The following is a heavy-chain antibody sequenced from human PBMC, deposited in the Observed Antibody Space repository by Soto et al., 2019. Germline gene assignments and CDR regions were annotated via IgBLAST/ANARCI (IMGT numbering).Heavy chain of an antibody. D-gene: IGHD3-9*01. Sequence: GGSLRLSCAASGFIFDDYAMHWVRQSPGKGLEWVSGISWNGDTLGYADSVKGRVTISRDNAKKSLYLQMNSLRGEDTAFYYCAKDGDSTGYNKYFDSWGQGTLVTVS. CDR2: ISWNGDTL. J-gene: IGHJ5*01. CDR3: AKDGDSTGYNKYFDS. V-gene: IGHV3-9*01. CDR1: GFIFDDYA.